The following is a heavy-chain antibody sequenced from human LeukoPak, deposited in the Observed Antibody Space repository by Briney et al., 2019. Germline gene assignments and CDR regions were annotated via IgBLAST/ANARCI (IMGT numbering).Heavy chain of an antibody. CDR3: ARDGWGDIVVVPAVDWFDP. CDR1: GYTFTSYA. CDR2: INAGNGNT. V-gene: IGHV1-3*01. D-gene: IGHD2-2*01. Sequence: ASVKVSCKASGYTFTSYAMHWVRQAPGQRLEWMGWINAGNGNTNYAQKLQGRVTMTTDTSTSTAYMELRSLRSDDTAVYYCARDGWGDIVVVPAVDWFDPWAREPWSPSPQ. J-gene: IGHJ5*02.